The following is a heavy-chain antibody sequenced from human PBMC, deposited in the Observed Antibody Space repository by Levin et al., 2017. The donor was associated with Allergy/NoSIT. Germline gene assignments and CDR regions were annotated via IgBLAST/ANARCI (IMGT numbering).Heavy chain of an antibody. Sequence: GESLKISCKASGYTFTSYDINWVRQATGQGLEWMGWMNPNSGNTGYAQKFQGRVTMTRNTSISTAYMELSSLRSEDTAVYYCARAGRYGDYTFDYWGQGTLVTVSS. V-gene: IGHV1-8*01. CDR3: ARAGRYGDYTFDY. J-gene: IGHJ4*02. D-gene: IGHD4-17*01. CDR2: MNPNSGNT. CDR1: GYTFTSYD.